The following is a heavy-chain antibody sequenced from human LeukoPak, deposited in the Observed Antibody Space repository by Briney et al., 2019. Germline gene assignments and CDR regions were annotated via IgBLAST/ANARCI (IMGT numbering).Heavy chain of an antibody. D-gene: IGHD6-19*01. J-gene: IGHJ4*02. V-gene: IGHV3-23*01. CDR1: GFTFSSYA. CDR3: AKERLYSSGPYLDY. CDR2: ISGSGGST. Sequence: QPGGSLRLSCAASGFTFSSYAMSWARQAPGKGLEWVSGISGSGGSTYYADSVRGRFTISRDNSKNTLYLQMNSLRADDTAVYYCAKERLYSSGPYLDYWGQGTLVTVSS.